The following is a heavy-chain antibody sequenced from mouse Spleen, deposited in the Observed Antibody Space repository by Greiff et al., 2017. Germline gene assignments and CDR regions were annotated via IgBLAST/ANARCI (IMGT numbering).Heavy chain of an antibody. D-gene: IGHD4-1*01. CDR2: ISSGGSYT. V-gene: IGHV5-9-1*01. CDR3: ARRDWDDY. CDR1: GFTFSSYA. J-gene: IGHJ2*01. Sequence: EVKLMESGGGLVKPGGSLKLSCAASGFTFSSYAMSWVRQTPEKRLEWVATISSGGSYTYYPDSVKGRFTISRDNAKITLNLQMRSLRSEDTAMYYCARRDWDDYWGQGTTLTVSS.